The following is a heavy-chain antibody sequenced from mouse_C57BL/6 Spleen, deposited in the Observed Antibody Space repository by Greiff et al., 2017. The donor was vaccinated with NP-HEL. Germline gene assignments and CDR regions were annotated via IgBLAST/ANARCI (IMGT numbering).Heavy chain of an antibody. CDR3: ARYGTTVVAGDYAMDY. V-gene: IGHV1-39*01. D-gene: IGHD1-1*01. CDR2: INPNYGTT. J-gene: IGHJ4*01. CDR1: GYSFTDYN. Sequence: EVKLQESGPELVKPGASVKISCKASGYSFTDYNMNWVKQSNGKSLEWIGVINPNYGTTSYNQKFKGKATLTVDQSSSTAYMQLNSLTSEDSAVYYCARYGTTVVAGDYAMDYWGQGTSVTVSS.